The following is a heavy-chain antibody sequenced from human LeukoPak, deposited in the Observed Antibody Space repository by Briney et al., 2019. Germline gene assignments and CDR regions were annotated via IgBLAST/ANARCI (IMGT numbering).Heavy chain of an antibody. CDR1: GGTFISYA. D-gene: IGHD1-26*01. CDR3: ARGGSYYPYYYYGMDV. V-gene: IGHV1-69*13. CDR2: IIPIFGTA. J-gene: IGHJ6*02. Sequence: SVKVSCKASGGTFISYAISWVRQAPGQGLEWMGGIIPIFGTANYAQKFQGRVTITADESTSTAYMELSSLRSEDTAVYYCARGGSYYPYYYYGMDVWGQGTTVTVSS.